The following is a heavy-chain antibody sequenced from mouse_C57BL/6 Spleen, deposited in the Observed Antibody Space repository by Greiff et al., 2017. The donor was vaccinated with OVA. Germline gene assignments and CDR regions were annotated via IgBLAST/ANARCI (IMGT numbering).Heavy chain of an antibody. V-gene: IGHV7-3*01. CDR3: ARSEDYYAMDY. Sequence: DVMLVESGGGLVQPGGSLSLSCAASGFTFTDYYMSWVRQPPGKALEWLGFIRNKANGYTTEYSASVKGRFTISRDNSQSILYLQMNALRAEDSATYYCARSEDYYAMDYWGQGTSVTVSS. J-gene: IGHJ4*01. CDR2: IRNKANGYTT. CDR1: GFTFTDYY.